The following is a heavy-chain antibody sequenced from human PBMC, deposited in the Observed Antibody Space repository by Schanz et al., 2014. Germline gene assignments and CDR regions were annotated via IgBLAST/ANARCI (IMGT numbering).Heavy chain of an antibody. J-gene: IGHJ4*02. V-gene: IGHV3-74*01. Sequence: EVQLVESGGGLVQPGGSLRLSCGSSGFTFSPYWMHWVRQAPGKGLVWVSRINGDGSNTNYADSVKGRFTISRDNSKNTLYLQMNSLSPEDTAVYYCARGGFGEVSYCDYWGQGTLVTVSA. D-gene: IGHD3-10*01. CDR1: GFTFSPYW. CDR2: INGDGSNT. CDR3: ARGGFGEVSYCDY.